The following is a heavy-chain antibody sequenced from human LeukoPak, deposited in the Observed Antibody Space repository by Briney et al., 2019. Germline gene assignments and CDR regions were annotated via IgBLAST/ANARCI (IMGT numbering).Heavy chain of an antibody. V-gene: IGHV3-21*01. CDR2: ISSSSSYI. CDR3: ARVWDYSMVRDYYFDY. CDR1: GFTFSSYS. Sequence: PGGSLRLSCAASGFTFSSYSMNWVRQAPRKGLEWVSSISSSSSYIYYADSVKGRFTISRDNAKNSLYLQMNSLRAEDTAVYYCARVWDYSMVRDYYFDYWGQGTLVTVSS. D-gene: IGHD3-10*01. J-gene: IGHJ4*02.